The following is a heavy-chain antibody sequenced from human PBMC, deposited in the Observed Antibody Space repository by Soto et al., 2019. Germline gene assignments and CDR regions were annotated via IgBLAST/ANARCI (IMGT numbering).Heavy chain of an antibody. J-gene: IGHJ5*02. CDR2: MNPNSGNT. CDR3: AGGPTYYDFWSGYHHNWFDP. D-gene: IGHD3-3*01. V-gene: IGHV1-8*01. Sequence: ASVKVSCKASGCTFTSYDINWVRQATGQGLEWMGWMNPNSGNTGYAQKFQGRVTMTRNTSISTAYMELSSLRSEDTAVYYCAGGPTYYDFWSGYHHNWFDPWGQGTLVTVSS. CDR1: GCTFTSYD.